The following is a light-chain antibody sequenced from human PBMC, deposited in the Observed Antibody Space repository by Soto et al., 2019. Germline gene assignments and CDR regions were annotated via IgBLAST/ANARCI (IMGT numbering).Light chain of an antibody. CDR3: QQYVSWT. CDR1: QSISSNH. J-gene: IGKJ1*01. Sequence: EMVMTQSPGTLSVSPGERATLSCRASQSISSNHLAWYQQKPGQAPSLLIYGASSRATGIPDRFSGSGSGTDFTLTISGLEPEDSAIYYCQQYVSWTFGQGTKVEIK. CDR2: GAS. V-gene: IGKV3-20*01.